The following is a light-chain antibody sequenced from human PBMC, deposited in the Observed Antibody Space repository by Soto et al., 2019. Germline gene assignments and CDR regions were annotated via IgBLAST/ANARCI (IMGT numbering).Light chain of an antibody. J-gene: IGKJ5*01. V-gene: IGKV3-20*01. CDR3: QQYGGSPRIT. Sequence: EIEWTQSPWTLPLSTGERATRYCRAIERLSSVYLAWYQQRPGQPPRLLIYGASNRATGIPDRFSGSGSGTDFTLIINSLEPEDVAIYYCQQYGGSPRITFGQATRL. CDR1: ERLSSVY. CDR2: GAS.